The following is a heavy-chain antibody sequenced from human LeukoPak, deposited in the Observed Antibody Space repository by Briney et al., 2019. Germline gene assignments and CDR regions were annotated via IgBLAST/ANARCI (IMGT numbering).Heavy chain of an antibody. CDR2: IYHSGST. D-gene: IGHD3-10*01. J-gene: IGHJ3*02. CDR1: GGSISSGGYY. Sequence: PSQTLSLTCTVSGGSISSGGYYWSWIRQHPGKGLEWIGYIYHSGSTYYNPSLKSRVTISVDRSKNQFSLKLSSVTAADTAVYYCARITMVRGAGAFDIWGQGTMVTVSS. CDR3: ARITMVRGAGAFDI. V-gene: IGHV4-30-2*01.